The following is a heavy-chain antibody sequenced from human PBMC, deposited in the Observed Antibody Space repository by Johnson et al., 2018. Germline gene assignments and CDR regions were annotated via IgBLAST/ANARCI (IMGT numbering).Heavy chain of an antibody. J-gene: IGHJ1*01. CDR2: ISYAGSNK. D-gene: IGHD6-13*01. V-gene: IGHV3-30*18. CDR1: GFTFSSYA. Sequence: VQLVESGGGVVQPGRSLRLSCAASGFTFSSYAMPWVRQAPGQGLEWVAVISYAGSNKYFAESVTGRFTISRANSKNTLYLQMNSLGAEDPAVYYCAKDWEVSAVGTGVYFHHWGPGTLVTVSS. CDR3: AKDWEVSAVGTGVYFHH.